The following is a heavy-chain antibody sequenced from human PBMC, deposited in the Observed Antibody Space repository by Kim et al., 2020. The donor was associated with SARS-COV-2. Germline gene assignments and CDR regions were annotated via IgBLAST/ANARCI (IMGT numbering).Heavy chain of an antibody. D-gene: IGHD1-26*01. CDR3: ARAFIVGAPSDWFDP. V-gene: IGHV4-39*01. Sequence: PPLKSRVTISVDTSKNQFSLKLSSVTAADTAVYYCARAFIVGAPSDWFDPWGQGTLVTVSS. J-gene: IGHJ5*02.